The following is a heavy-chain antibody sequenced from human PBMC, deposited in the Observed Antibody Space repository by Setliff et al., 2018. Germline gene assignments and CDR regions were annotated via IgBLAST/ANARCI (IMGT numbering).Heavy chain of an antibody. J-gene: IGHJ4*02. CDR1: DGSLSTYY. Sequence: SETLSLTCTVSDGSLSTYYWSWIRQPPGKGLEFIGYVYCSGTANYSPSLRSRLTISVDTSKNQFSLKLRSVTAADTAVYYCARDGTFRYFDFWGQGAPVTVSS. CDR2: VYCSGTA. V-gene: IGHV4-59*01. CDR3: ARDGTFRYFDF.